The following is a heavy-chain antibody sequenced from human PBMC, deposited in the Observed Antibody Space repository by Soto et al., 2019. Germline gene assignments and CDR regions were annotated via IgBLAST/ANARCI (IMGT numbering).Heavy chain of an antibody. CDR3: AKSILRQPQWDDGEYYYYGMDV. J-gene: IGHJ6*02. V-gene: IGHV3-23*01. CDR1: GFTFSSYA. D-gene: IGHD1-26*01. CDR2: ISGSGGST. Sequence: PGGSLRLSCAASGFTFSSYAMSWVRQAPGKGLEWVSAISGSGGSTYYADSVKGRFTISRDNSKNTLYLQMNSLRAEDTAVYYCAKSILRQPQWDDGEYYYYGMDVWGQGTTITVSS.